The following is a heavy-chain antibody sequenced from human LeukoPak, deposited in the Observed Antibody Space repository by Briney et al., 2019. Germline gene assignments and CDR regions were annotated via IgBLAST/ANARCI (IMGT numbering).Heavy chain of an antibody. J-gene: IGHJ4*02. CDR3: AKDHYDSSGYPPYYFDY. V-gene: IGHV3-30*18. Sequence: GGSLRLSCAASGFTFRSYGMHWVRQAPGKGPEWVAVISYDGSNKYYADSVKGRFTISRDSSKNTLYLQMNSLRAEDTAVYYCAKDHYDSSGYPPYYFDYWGQGTLVTVSS. D-gene: IGHD3-22*01. CDR1: GFTFRSYG. CDR2: ISYDGSNK.